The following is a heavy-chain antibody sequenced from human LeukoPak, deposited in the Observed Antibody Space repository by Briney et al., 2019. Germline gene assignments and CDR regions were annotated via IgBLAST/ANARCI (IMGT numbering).Heavy chain of an antibody. CDR1: GFTFSSYG. D-gene: IGHD6-6*01. V-gene: IGHV3-21*01. CDR2: ISSSSSYI. J-gene: IGHJ4*02. Sequence: GRSLRLSCAASGFTFSSYGMNWVRQAPGKGLEWVSSISSSSSYIYYADSVKGRFTISRDNAKNSLYLQMNSLRAEDTAVYYCARDPFEYSSSYPGDYWGQGTLVTVSS. CDR3: ARDPFEYSSSYPGDY.